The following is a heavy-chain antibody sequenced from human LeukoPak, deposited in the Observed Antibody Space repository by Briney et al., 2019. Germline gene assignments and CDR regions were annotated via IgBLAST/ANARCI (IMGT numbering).Heavy chain of an antibody. D-gene: IGHD2-2*01. Sequence: PGGSLRLSCAASGFTFSSYGMSWFRQAPGKGLEWVSSITGSSSSTYYADSVKGRFTISRDNSKNTLYLQMNSLRAEDTAVYYCAKGSFHCSSTSCPNDYWGQGTLVTVSS. J-gene: IGHJ4*02. CDR2: ITGSSSST. CDR3: AKGSFHCSSTSCPNDY. V-gene: IGHV3-23*01. CDR1: GFTFSSYG.